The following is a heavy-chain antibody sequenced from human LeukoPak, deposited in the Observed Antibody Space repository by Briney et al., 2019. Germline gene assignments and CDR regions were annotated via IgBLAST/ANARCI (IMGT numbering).Heavy chain of an antibody. CDR2: ISGSGGST. D-gene: IGHD3-22*01. J-gene: IGHJ3*02. V-gene: IGHV3-23*01. CDR3: ANSLGWGSSGYHDAFDI. CDR1: GFTFSSYA. Sequence: PGGSLRLSCAASGFTFSSYAMSWVRQAPGKGLEWVSAISGSGGSTYYADSVKGRFTISRDNSKNTLYLQMNSLRAEDTAVYYCANSLGWGSSGYHDAFDIWGQGTMVTVSS.